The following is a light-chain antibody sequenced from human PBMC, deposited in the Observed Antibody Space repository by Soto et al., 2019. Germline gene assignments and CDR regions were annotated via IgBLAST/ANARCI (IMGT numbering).Light chain of an antibody. V-gene: IGKV1-5*01. CDR3: QQDNTYPWT. CDR2: DAS. J-gene: IGKJ1*01. CDR1: QSISSW. Sequence: DIQMTQSPATLSASVGDRVTITCRASQSISSWLAWYQQKPGKVPKLLIDDASSLESGVPSRFSGSGSGTEFTLTISSLQPDDFATYYCQQDNTYPWTFGQGTKV.